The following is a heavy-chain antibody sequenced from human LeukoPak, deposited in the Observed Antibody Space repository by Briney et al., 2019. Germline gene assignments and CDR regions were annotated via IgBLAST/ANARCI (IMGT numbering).Heavy chain of an antibody. CDR3: AKSDIASPGTGAFDI. V-gene: IGHV3-23*01. J-gene: IGHJ3*02. D-gene: IGHD6-13*01. CDR1: RVPFTGSA. Sequence: GGSLRLSCAASRVPFTGSAMGWGRQAPGEGVWWVSGISGSGGSTDYADSVKGRFTISRDNSKNTLYLQMNSLRAEDTAIYYCAKSDIASPGTGAFDIWGQGTMVTVSS. CDR2: ISGSGGST.